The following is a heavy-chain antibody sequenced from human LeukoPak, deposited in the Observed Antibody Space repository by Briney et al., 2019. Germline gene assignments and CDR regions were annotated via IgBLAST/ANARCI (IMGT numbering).Heavy chain of an antibody. Sequence: GSSVKVSCKASGGTFITYGINWVRQAPGQGLEWMGGIVPMFGIANYAQKFEGRVSITTDESSTTAHMELSSLRSEDTAFYYCATTSVRDGFNYFDYWGQGTLVPVSS. V-gene: IGHV1-69*05. CDR2: IVPMFGIA. D-gene: IGHD5-24*01. CDR1: GGTFITYG. J-gene: IGHJ4*02. CDR3: ATTSVRDGFNYFDY.